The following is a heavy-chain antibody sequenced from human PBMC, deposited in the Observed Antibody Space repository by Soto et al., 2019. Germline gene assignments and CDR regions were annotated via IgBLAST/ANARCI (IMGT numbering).Heavy chain of an antibody. Sequence: PGGSLRLSCAASGFTFSNAWMSWVRHAPGKGLEWVGRIKSKTDGGTTDYAAPVKGRFTISRDDSKNTLYLQMNSLKTEDTAVYYCTTVSTGTTNYYGMDVWGQGTTVTVSS. V-gene: IGHV3-15*01. CDR2: IKSKTDGGTT. J-gene: IGHJ6*02. CDR1: GFTFSNAW. CDR3: TTVSTGTTNYYGMDV. D-gene: IGHD1-7*01.